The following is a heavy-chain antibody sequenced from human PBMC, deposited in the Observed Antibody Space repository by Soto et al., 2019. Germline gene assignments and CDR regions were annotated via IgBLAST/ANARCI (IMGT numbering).Heavy chain of an antibody. CDR2: INWNGGST. J-gene: IGHJ4*02. D-gene: IGHD6-19*01. Sequence: AGGSLRLSCAASGFIFDDFGMSWVRQVPGKGLEWVSGINWNGGSTGYADSVKGRFTISRDNAKISLFLQMNSLRAEDTALYYCARVRASGWDYYFDYWGQGTLVTVSS. CDR1: GFIFDDFG. V-gene: IGHV3-20*04. CDR3: ARVRASGWDYYFDY.